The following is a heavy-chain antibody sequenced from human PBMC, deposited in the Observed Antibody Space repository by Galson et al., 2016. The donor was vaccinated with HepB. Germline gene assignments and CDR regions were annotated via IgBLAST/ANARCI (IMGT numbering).Heavy chain of an antibody. D-gene: IGHD2-21*02. CDR2: IDWDDDK. J-gene: IGHJ2*01. CDR3: ARIRRGDWGHYWEYFDL. CDR1: GFSLTTSGMC. Sequence: PALVKPTQTLTLTCTFSGFSLTTSGMCVSWIRQPPGKALEWLALIDWDDDKYYSTSLKTRLNISRDTAKNQVVLTMTNMDPVDTATYYCARIRRGDWGHYWEYFDLWGRGTLVTVSA. V-gene: IGHV2-70*01.